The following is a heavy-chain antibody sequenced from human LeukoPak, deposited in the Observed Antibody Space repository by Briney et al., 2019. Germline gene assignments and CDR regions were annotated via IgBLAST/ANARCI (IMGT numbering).Heavy chain of an antibody. D-gene: IGHD3-22*01. V-gene: IGHV3-30-3*01. CDR1: GFTFSSYA. Sequence: GGSLRLSCAASGFTFSSYAMHWVRQAPGKGLEWVAVISYDGSNKYYADSVKGRFTISRDNSKNTLYLQMNSLRAEDTAVYYCAKDGSSGYYYSPDAFDIWGQGTMVTVSS. CDR2: ISYDGSNK. J-gene: IGHJ3*02. CDR3: AKDGSSGYYYSPDAFDI.